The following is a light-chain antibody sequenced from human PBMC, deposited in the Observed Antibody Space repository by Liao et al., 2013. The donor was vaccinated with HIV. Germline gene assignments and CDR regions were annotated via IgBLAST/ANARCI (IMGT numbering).Light chain of an antibody. Sequence: SSELTQSPSVSVSPGQTASITCSGDYLGDKYASWYQHKPGQAPVLVIYQDNKRPSGIPERFSGSNSGNTATLTISGTQAIDEAEYYCQVWDSSSVHVVFGGGPXLSV. J-gene: IGLJ2*01. CDR2: QDN. CDR1: YLGDKY. V-gene: IGLV3-1*01. CDR3: QVWDSSSVHVV.